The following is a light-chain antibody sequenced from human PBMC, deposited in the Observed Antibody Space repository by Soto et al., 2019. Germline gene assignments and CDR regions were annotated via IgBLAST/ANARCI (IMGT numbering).Light chain of an antibody. CDR3: QQYGGSPRVT. CDR2: SAS. J-gene: IGKJ4*01. CDR1: QSVSSIY. Sequence: EIVLTQSPGTLSLSPGERVTLSCRASQSVSSIYLAWYQQKPGQAPRLLIYSASSRATGIPDRFSGSGSGTDFTLTISRLEPEDFAVYYCQQYGGSPRVTFGGGTKVEIK. V-gene: IGKV3-20*01.